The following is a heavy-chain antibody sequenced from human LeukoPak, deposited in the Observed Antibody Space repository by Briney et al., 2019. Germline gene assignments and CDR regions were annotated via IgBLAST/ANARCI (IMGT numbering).Heavy chain of an antibody. CDR3: ARDLVAAGGCDY. V-gene: IGHV3-33*01. CDR2: IWYDGSNK. Sequence: GGSLILSCAASGFTFSSYGMHWVRQAPGKGLEWVAVIWYDGSNKYYADSVKGRFTISRDNSKNALYLQMNSLRAEDTAVYYCARDLVAAGGCDYWGQGTLVTVSS. CDR1: GFTFSSYG. J-gene: IGHJ4*02. D-gene: IGHD2-15*01.